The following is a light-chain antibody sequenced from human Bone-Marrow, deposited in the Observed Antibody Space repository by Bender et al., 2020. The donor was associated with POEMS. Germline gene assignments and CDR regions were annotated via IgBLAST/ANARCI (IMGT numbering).Light chain of an antibody. CDR2: EVN. Sequence: QSALTQPASVSGSPGQSITISCTGTSTDVGNYNLVSWYQQHPGKAPKLMIYEVNKRPSGVSNRFSGSKSDNTASLTISGLQAEDEADYYCQSYDTSNHWVFGGGTKLTVL. CDR1: STDVGNYNL. CDR3: QSYDTSNHWV. J-gene: IGLJ3*02. V-gene: IGLV2-23*02.